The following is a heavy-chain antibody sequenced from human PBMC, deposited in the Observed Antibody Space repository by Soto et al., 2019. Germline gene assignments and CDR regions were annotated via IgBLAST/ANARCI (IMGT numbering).Heavy chain of an antibody. J-gene: IGHJ4*02. CDR3: ATSITMIVVANPLDY. D-gene: IGHD3-22*01. CDR1: GFTFSSYS. CDR2: ISSSSSYI. V-gene: IGHV3-21*01. Sequence: GGSLRLSCAASGFTFSSYSMNWVRQAPGKGLEWVSSISSSSSYIYYADSVKGRFTISRDNAKNSLYLQMNSLRAEDTAVYYCATSITMIVVANPLDYWGQGTLVTVSS.